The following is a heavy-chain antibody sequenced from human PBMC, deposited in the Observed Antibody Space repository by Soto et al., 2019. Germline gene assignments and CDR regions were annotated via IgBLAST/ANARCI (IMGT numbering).Heavy chain of an antibody. CDR2: ISSSSSTI. J-gene: IGHJ4*02. CDR3: ARSTGPYYFDY. CDR1: GFTFSSYS. Sequence: EVQLVESGGGLVQPGGSLRLSCAASGFTFSSYSLNWVRQAPGKGLEWVSYISSSSSTIYYADSVKGRFTISRDNAKNSLYLQMNSLRAEDTAVYYCARSTGPYYFDYWGQGTLVTVSS. V-gene: IGHV3-48*01. D-gene: IGHD1-1*01.